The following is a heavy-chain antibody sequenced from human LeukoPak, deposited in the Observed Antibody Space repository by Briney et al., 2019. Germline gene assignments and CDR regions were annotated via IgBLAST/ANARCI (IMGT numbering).Heavy chain of an antibody. V-gene: IGHV4-34*01. Sequence: SETLSLTCAVYGGSFSGYYWSWIRQPPGKGLEWIGEINHSGSTNYNPSLKSRVTISVDTSKNQFSLKLSSVTAADTAVYYCARAGPSLITIFGVVSQYYYYGMDVGGQGTTVTVSS. CDR3: ARAGPSLITIFGVVSQYYYYGMDV. CDR2: INHSGST. J-gene: IGHJ6*02. D-gene: IGHD3-3*01. CDR1: GGSFSGYY.